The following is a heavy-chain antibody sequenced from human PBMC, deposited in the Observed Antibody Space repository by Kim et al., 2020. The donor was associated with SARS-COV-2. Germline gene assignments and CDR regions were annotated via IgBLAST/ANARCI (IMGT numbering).Heavy chain of an antibody. Sequence: GGSLRLSCAASAFTFSSYAMSWVRQAPGKGLEWVSAISGSGGSTYYADSVKGRFTISRDNSKNTLYLQMNSLRAEDTAVYYCAKEGGSNYDILTGYYEGSYFDYWGQGTLVTVSS. CDR1: AFTFSSYA. V-gene: IGHV3-23*01. D-gene: IGHD3-9*01. J-gene: IGHJ4*02. CDR2: ISGSGGST. CDR3: AKEGGSNYDILTGYYEGSYFDY.